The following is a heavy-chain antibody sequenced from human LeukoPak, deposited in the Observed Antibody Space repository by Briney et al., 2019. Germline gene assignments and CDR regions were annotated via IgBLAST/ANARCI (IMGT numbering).Heavy chain of an antibody. J-gene: IGHJ4*02. CDR3: ARRTYYYDSSGYYIDY. V-gene: IGHV1-8*01. Sequence: RASVTVSCKASGYTFTSYDINRVRQAPGQGREWMGWMNPNSGNTDYAQKFQGRVTMTRNTSISTAYMELSSLRSEDTAVYYCARRTYYYDSSGYYIDYWGQGTLVTVSS. D-gene: IGHD3-22*01. CDR2: MNPNSGNT. CDR1: GYTFTSYD.